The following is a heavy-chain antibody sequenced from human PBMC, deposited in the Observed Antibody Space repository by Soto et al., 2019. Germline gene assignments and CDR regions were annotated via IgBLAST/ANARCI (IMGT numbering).Heavy chain of an antibody. Sequence: QVQLVQSGAEVKKPGSSVKVSCKASGGTFSSYTISWVRQAPGQGPEWMGRIIPNFGVAHHAQKFQGRVTINAEKSKSTGYMELSSLRSEDPAVYYCAAGDFDYWGQGTLVTVSS. V-gene: IGHV1-69*02. CDR1: GGTFSSYT. CDR2: IIPNFGVA. J-gene: IGHJ4*02. CDR3: AAGDFDY. D-gene: IGHD6-13*01.